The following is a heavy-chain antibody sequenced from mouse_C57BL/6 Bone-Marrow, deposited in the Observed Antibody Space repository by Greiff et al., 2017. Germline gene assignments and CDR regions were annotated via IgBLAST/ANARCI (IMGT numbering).Heavy chain of an antibody. D-gene: IGHD1-1*01. CDR1: GFNIKDDY. CDR3: TFYYGSSPWFAY. V-gene: IGHV14-4*01. CDR2: IDPENGDT. J-gene: IGHJ3*01. Sequence: DVKLVESGAELVRPGASVKLSCTASGFNIKDDYMHWVKQRPEQGLEWIGWIDPENGDTEYASKFQGKATITADTSSNTAYLQLSSLTSEDTAVYYCTFYYGSSPWFAYWGQGTLVTVSA.